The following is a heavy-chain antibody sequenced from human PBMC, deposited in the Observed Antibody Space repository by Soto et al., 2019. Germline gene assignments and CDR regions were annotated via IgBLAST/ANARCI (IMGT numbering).Heavy chain of an antibody. CDR3: ARNVVATIQLDY. V-gene: IGHV1-3*01. CDR2: INAGNGNT. CDR1: GYTFTSYA. D-gene: IGHD5-12*01. Sequence: QVQLVQSGAEVKKPGASVKVSCKASGYTFTSYAMHWVRQAPGQRLEWMGWINAGNGNTKYSQKFQGRVTITRDTSASIAYMELSSLRSEDTDMYYCARNVVATIQLDYWGQGTLVTVSS. J-gene: IGHJ4*01.